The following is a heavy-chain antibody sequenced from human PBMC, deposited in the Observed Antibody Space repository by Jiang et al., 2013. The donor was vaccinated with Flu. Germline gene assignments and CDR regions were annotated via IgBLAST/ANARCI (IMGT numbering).Heavy chain of an antibody. CDR1: GGSISSYY. J-gene: IGHJ4*02. D-gene: IGHD6-13*01. CDR3: ARASIAAAPRTFDY. Sequence: GLVKPSETLSLTCTVSGGSISSYYWSWIRQPPGKGLEWIGYIYYSGSTNYNPSLKSRVTISVDTSKNQFSLKLSSVTAADTAVYYCARASIAAAPRTFDYWGRGTLVTVSS. CDR2: IYYSGST. V-gene: IGHV4-59*01.